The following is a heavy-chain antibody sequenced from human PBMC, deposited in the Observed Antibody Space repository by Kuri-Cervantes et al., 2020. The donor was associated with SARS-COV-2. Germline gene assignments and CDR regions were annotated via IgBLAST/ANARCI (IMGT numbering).Heavy chain of an antibody. CDR3: ARGPTMVRGFTHGPLDY. Sequence: GGSLRLSCAASGFTFSSYWMSWVRQAPGKGLEWVANIKQDGSEKYYVDSVKGRFTISRDNAKNSLYLQMNSLRAEDTAVYYRARGPTMVRGFTHGPLDYWGQGTLVTVSS. V-gene: IGHV3-7*01. J-gene: IGHJ4*02. CDR2: IKQDGSEK. D-gene: IGHD3-10*01. CDR1: GFTFSSYW.